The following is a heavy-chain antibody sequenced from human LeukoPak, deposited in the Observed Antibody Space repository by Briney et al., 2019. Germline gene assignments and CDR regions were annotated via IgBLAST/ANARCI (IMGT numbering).Heavy chain of an antibody. CDR2: INHSGST. V-gene: IGHV4-34*01. CDR1: GGSFSGYY. CDR3: ARGQLIFSDYGDYWCYFDY. Sequence: SETLSLTCAVYGGSFSGYYWSWIRQPPGKGLEWIGEINHSGSTNYNPSLKSRVTISVDTSKNQFSLKLSSVTAADSALYYCARGQLIFSDYGDYWCYFDYWGQGTLVTVSS. D-gene: IGHD4-17*01. J-gene: IGHJ4*02.